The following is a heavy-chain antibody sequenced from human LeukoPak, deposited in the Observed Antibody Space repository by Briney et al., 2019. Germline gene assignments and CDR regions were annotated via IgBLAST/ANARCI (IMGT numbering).Heavy chain of an antibody. CDR1: GFTFSNYA. CDR3: AKDWDDYGDYLPLDY. J-gene: IGHJ4*02. D-gene: IGHD4-17*01. Sequence: GGSLRLSCAASGFTFSNYAMSWVRQAPVKGLEWVSAIRGSGGSTYYADSVKGWFTISRDNSKNTLYLQMNSLRAEDTAVYYCAKDWDDYGDYLPLDYWGQGTLVTVSS. V-gene: IGHV3-23*01. CDR2: IRGSGGST.